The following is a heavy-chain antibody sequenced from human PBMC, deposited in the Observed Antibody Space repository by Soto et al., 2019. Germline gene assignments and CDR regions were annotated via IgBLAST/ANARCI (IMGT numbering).Heavy chain of an antibody. Sequence: SVKVSCKASVGTLSRYAISLVRQAPGQGLEWMGGIIPIFGTANYAQKFQGRVTITADESTSTAYMELSRLRSEDTAVYYCARGGRGYSYGYHYYYGMDVWGQGTTVTVSS. CDR1: VGTLSRYA. D-gene: IGHD5-18*01. J-gene: IGHJ6*02. V-gene: IGHV1-69*13. CDR2: IIPIFGTA. CDR3: ARGGRGYSYGYHYYYGMDV.